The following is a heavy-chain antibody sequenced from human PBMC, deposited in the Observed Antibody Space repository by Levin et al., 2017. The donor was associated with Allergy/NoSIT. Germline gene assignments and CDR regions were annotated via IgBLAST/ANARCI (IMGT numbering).Heavy chain of an antibody. CDR1: GGSISSGGYY. D-gene: IGHD3-10*01. CDR2: IYYSGST. V-gene: IGHV4-31*03. Sequence: SETLSLTCTVSGGSISSGGYYWSWIRQHPGKGLEWIGYIYYSGSTYYNPSLKSRVTISVDTSKNQFSLKLSSVTAADTAVYYCARARPRGGPFDYWGQGTLVTVSS. CDR3: ARARPRGGPFDY. J-gene: IGHJ4*02.